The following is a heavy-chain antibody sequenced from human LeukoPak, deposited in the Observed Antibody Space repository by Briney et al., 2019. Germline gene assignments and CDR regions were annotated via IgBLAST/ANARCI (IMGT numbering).Heavy chain of an antibody. Sequence: PGGSLRLSCAASGFTFSSYAMHWVRQAPGKGLEWVAVISYDGSNKYYADSVKGRFTISRNNSKNTLYLQMNSLRAEDTALYHCARSVSGSYRDAFDIWGQGTMVTVSS. CDR3: ARSVSGSYRDAFDI. CDR1: GFTFSSYA. CDR2: ISYDGSNK. D-gene: IGHD1-26*01. V-gene: IGHV3-30-3*01. J-gene: IGHJ3*02.